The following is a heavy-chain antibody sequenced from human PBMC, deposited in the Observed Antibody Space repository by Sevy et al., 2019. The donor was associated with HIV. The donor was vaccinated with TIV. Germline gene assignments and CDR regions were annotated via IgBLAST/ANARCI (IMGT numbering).Heavy chain of an antibody. V-gene: IGHV4-30-4*01. D-gene: IGHD6-6*01. J-gene: IGHJ5*02. CDR2: IPYTGNT. Sequence: SETLSLTCTVSGGSISSGNYYWHWIRQPPGKGLEWIGYIPYTGNTYYNPSLKSPVTISVDTSNNQFSLRLTSVTAADTAVYYCARAATEYTSSSVWFDPWGQGTLVTVSS. CDR1: GGSISSGNYY. CDR3: ARAATEYTSSSVWFDP.